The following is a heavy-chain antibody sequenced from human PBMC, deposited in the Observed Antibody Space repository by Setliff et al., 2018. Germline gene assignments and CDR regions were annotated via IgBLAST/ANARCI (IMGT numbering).Heavy chain of an antibody. J-gene: IGHJ4*02. CDR2: ISSNSYYI. D-gene: IGHD2-15*01. V-gene: IGHV3-21*04. CDR3: AKYTRVVTTTCFDY. Sequence: PGGSLRLSCAVSGFTFSTYTMNWVRQAPGKGLEWVSSISSNSYYIYYADSVKGRFTISRDNSKNTLYLQMNSLRAEDTAVYYCAKYTRVVTTTCFDYWGQGTLVTVSS. CDR1: GFTFSTYT.